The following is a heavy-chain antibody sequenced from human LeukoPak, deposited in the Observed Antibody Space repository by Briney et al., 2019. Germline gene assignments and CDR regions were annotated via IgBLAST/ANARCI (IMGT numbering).Heavy chain of an antibody. D-gene: IGHD1-26*01. J-gene: IGHJ4*02. CDR2: VHLSGAS. V-gene: IGHV4-4*02. CDR1: GGSILTTNW. Sequence: SGTLSLICDVSGGSILTTNWWSWVRPPPGKGLEWIGEVHLSGASNYNRSLKSPVNTSIDKSKNQLSLQLTSVTAADTAMYYCARECGASSPFGFWGQGTLVTVSS. CDR3: ARECGASSPFGF.